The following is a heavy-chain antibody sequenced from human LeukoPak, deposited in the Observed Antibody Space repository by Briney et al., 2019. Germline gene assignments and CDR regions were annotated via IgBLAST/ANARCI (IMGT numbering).Heavy chain of an antibody. CDR3: ARHGPYYDYVPHYFDY. Sequence: SETLSLTCTVSGGSNSSSSYYWGWIRQPPGKGLEWIGSIYYSGSTYYNPSLKSRVTISVDTSKNQFSLKLSSVTAADTAVYYCARHGPYYDYVPHYFDYWGQGTLVTVSS. D-gene: IGHD3-16*01. CDR2: IYYSGST. J-gene: IGHJ4*02. CDR1: GGSNSSSSYY. V-gene: IGHV4-39*01.